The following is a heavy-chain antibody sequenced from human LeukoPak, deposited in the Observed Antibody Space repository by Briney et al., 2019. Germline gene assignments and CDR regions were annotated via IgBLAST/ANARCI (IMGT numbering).Heavy chain of an antibody. CDR2: ISDTGRRT. V-gene: IGHV3-23*01. CDR3: ARHDSFIPY. D-gene: IGHD3-16*02. Sequence: GGSLRLSCAASGFTFSDYAMSWVRQAAGKGLEWVSGISDTGRRTYYADSVKGRFTISRDDSKKTVYLQMNTLRAEDTAIYFCARHDSFIPYWGQETLVTVSS. CDR1: GFTFSDYA. J-gene: IGHJ4*02.